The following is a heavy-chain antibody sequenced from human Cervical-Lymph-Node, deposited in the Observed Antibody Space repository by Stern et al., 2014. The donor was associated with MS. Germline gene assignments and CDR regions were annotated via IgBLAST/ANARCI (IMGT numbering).Heavy chain of an antibody. J-gene: IGHJ4*02. V-gene: IGHV3-66*02. CDR1: GFTVTSSY. CDR3: ARDGGSHWLVGLGY. Sequence: VQLVESGGALVQPGGSLRLSCAASGFTVTSSYMSWVRQAPGKGLEWVSVIYSSGSTYYADSVKGRFTVSRDNSENTIYLQMNSLRIEDTAVYYCARDGGSHWLVGLGYWGQGTLVTVSS. CDR2: IYSSGST. D-gene: IGHD6-19*01.